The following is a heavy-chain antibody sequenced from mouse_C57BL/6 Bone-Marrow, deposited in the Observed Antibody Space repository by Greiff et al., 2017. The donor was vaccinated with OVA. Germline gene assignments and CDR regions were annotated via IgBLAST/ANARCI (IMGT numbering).Heavy chain of an antibody. CDR1: GFSLTSYA. CDR3: ARTRHGYPAWFAY. V-gene: IGHV2-9-1*01. D-gene: IGHD2-2*01. CDR2: IWTGGGT. J-gene: IGHJ3*01. Sequence: HVQLKESGPGLVAPSQSLSITCTVSGFSLTSYAISWVRQPPGKGLEWLGVIWTGGGTNYNSALKSRLSISKDNSKSHVFLKMNSLQTDDTARDYCARTRHGYPAWFAYWGQGTLVTVSA.